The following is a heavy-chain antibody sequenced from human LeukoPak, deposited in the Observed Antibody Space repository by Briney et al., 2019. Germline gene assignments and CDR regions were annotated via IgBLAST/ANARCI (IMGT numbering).Heavy chain of an antibody. CDR1: GGSISSGSYY. D-gene: IGHD3-22*01. CDR2: IYNSGRT. J-gene: IGHJ3*02. V-gene: IGHV4-61*02. Sequence: SQTLSLTCTVPGGSISSGSYYWSWIRQPAGKGLEWIGRIYNSGRTNYNPSLKSRVTISVDTSKNQFSLKLSSVTAADTAVYYCARVRRGYYDSSGYEDAFDIWGQGTMVTVSS. CDR3: ARVRRGYYDSSGYEDAFDI.